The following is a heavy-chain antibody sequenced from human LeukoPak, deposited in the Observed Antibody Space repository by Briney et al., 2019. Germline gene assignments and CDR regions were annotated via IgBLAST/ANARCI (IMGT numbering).Heavy chain of an antibody. CDR3: AEDRRGYSSGWYCYYYMDV. CDR2: IRYDGSNK. Sequence: HPGGSLRLSCAASGFTFSSYGMHWVRQAPGKGLEWVAFIRYDGSNKYYADSVKGRFTISRDNSKNTLYLQMNSLRAEDTAVYYCAEDRRGYSSGWYCYYYMDVWGKGTTVTISS. V-gene: IGHV3-30*02. J-gene: IGHJ6*03. D-gene: IGHD6-19*01. CDR1: GFTFSSYG.